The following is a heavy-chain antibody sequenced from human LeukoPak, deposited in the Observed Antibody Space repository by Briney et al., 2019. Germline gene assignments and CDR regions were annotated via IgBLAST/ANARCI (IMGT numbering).Heavy chain of an antibody. CDR2: INHSGST. J-gene: IGHJ1*01. D-gene: IGHD2-15*01. CDR3: ARGGYCSGGSCYARPRQYFQH. V-gene: IGHV4-34*01. Sequence: SETLSLTCAVYGGSFSGYYWSWIRQPPGKGLEWIGEINHSGSTNYNPSLKSRVTISVDTSKNQFSLKLSSVTAADTAVYYCARGGYCSGGSCYARPRQYFQHWGQGTPVTVSS. CDR1: GGSFSGYY.